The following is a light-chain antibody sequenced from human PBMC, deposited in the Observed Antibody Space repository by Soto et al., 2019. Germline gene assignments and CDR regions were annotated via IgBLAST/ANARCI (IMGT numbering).Light chain of an antibody. CDR2: GAS. Sequence: EIVLTQSPGTLSLSPGERATLSCRASQSVSSSYLAWYKQKPGQAPRLLIYGASSRATGIPDRFSGSGSGTYLTITISRLEPEDFAVYYCQQYGSAGELSLGPGNKVDIK. J-gene: IGKJ3*01. CDR3: QQYGSAGELS. CDR1: QSVSSSY. V-gene: IGKV3-20*01.